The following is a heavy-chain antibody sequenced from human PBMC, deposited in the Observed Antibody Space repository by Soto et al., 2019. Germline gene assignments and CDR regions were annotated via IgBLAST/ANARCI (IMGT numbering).Heavy chain of an antibody. Sequence: QLQLQESGPGLVKPSETLSLTCTVSGGSISSGTYYWGWIRQPPGKGLEWIGSIYYSGSTYYNPSSKRRVTISVDTSKNKFSRRLSSVPATDTAVYFCARHVKGYCSSTSCHTDYWGQGTLVTVSS. CDR1: GGSISSGTYY. CDR3: ARHVKGYCSSTSCHTDY. J-gene: IGHJ4*02. V-gene: IGHV4-39*01. D-gene: IGHD2-2*01. CDR2: IYYSGST.